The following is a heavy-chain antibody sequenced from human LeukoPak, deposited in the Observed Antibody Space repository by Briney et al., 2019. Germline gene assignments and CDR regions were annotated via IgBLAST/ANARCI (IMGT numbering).Heavy chain of an antibody. D-gene: IGHD3-10*01. V-gene: IGHV4-59*01. CDR3: TRGAPVNYYYGMDV. CDR1: GGSISSYY. CDR2: IYYSGST. J-gene: IGHJ6*02. Sequence: SETLSLTCTVSGGSISSYYWSWIRQPPGKGLEWIGYIYYSGSTNCNPSLQSRVTISVDTSKKQLSLKLSSVTAADTAVYYCTRGAPVNYYYGMDVWGQGTTVTVSS.